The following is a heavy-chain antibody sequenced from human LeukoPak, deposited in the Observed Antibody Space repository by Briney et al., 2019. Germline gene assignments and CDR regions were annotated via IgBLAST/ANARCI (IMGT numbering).Heavy chain of an antibody. V-gene: IGHV3-9*01. CDR1: GFPFDDYA. CDR3: AKDFKRGFGELLGWFDP. J-gene: IGHJ5*02. Sequence: GGSLRLSCAASGFPFDDYAMHWVRQAPGKGLEWVSGISWNSGSIGYADSVKGRFTISRDNAKNSLYLQMNSLRAEDTALYYCAKDFKRGFGELLGWFDPWGQGTLVTVSS. D-gene: IGHD3-10*01. CDR2: ISWNSGSI.